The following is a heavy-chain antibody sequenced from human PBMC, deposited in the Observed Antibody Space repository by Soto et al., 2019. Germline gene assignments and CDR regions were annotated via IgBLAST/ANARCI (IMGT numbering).Heavy chain of an antibody. CDR2: IWYDGSNK. CDR3: ARVVGAIGAFEM. V-gene: IGHV3-33*01. D-gene: IGHD1-26*01. J-gene: IGHJ3*02. Sequence: QVQLVESGGGVVQPGRSLRLSCAASGFTFSDYGIHWVRQPPGKGLEWVAVIWYDGSNKYYADSVKGRFTISRDNSKNTLHLQMNSLRAEDTAVYYCARVVGAIGAFEMWGQGTMVTVSS. CDR1: GFTFSDYG.